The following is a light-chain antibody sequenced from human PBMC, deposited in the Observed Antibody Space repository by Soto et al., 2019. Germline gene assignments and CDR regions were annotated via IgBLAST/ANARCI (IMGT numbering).Light chain of an antibody. CDR3: QSYDSSLSGVV. V-gene: IGLV1-40*01. CDR1: SSNIGAGYD. CDR2: GNS. J-gene: IGLJ2*01. Sequence: QSVLTQPPSVSGAPGQRVTISCTGSSSNIGAGYDVHWYQQLPGTAPKLLIYGNSNRPSGVPDRFSGSKSGTSASLAITGRQAWAESDYYCQSYDSSLSGVVFGGGSKLTVL.